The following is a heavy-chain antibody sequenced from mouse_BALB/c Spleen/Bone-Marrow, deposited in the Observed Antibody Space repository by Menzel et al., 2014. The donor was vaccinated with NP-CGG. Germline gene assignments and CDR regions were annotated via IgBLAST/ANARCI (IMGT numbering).Heavy chain of an antibody. Sequence: QLQESGPELEKPGASVKISCKASGYSFTGHNMNWVKQSNGKSLEWIGNIDPYYGGTSYNQKFKGKATLTVDKSSSTAYMQLKSLTSEDSAVYYCARRGTYGSSPYDYAMDYWGQGTSVTVSS. CDR1: GYSFTGHN. CDR3: ARRGTYGSSPYDYAMDY. V-gene: IGHV1-39*01. J-gene: IGHJ4*01. CDR2: IDPYYGGT. D-gene: IGHD1-1*01.